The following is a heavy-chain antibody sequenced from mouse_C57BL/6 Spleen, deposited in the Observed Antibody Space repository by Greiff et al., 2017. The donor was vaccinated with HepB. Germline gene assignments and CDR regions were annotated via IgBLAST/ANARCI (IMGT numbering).Heavy chain of an antibody. J-gene: IGHJ3*02. CDR2: ISYDGSN. CDR3: ARDDGL. V-gene: IGHV3-6*01. Sequence: EVKLMESGPGLVKPSQSLSLTCSVTGYSITSGYYWNWIRQFPGNKLEWMGYISYDGSNNYNPSLKNRISITRDTSKNQFFLKLNSVTTEDTATYYCARDDGLWGQGTLVTVSA. CDR1: GYSITSGYY.